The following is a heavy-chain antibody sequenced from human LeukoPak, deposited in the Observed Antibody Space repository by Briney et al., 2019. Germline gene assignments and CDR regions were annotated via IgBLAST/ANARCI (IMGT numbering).Heavy chain of an antibody. V-gene: IGHV3-30*18. Sequence: PGGSLRLSCAASGFTFSSYGMHWVRQAPGKGLEWVAVISYDGSNKYYADSVKGRFTISRDNSKNTLYLQMNSLRAEDTAIYYCAKARGVAVAAGFDYWGQGTLVTVSS. CDR3: AKARGVAVAAGFDY. CDR2: ISYDGSNK. J-gene: IGHJ4*02. CDR1: GFTFSSYG. D-gene: IGHD6-19*01.